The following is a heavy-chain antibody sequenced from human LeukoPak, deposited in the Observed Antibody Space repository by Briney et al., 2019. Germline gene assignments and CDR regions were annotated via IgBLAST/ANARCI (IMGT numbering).Heavy chain of an antibody. Sequence: PGGSLRLSCAASGFTFSSYAMHWVRQAPGKGLEWVSSISGSGSGGSTYYADSVKGRFTISRDNSKNTLYLQMNSLRAEDTAVYYCAKSGYNRFDYWGQGTLVTVSS. V-gene: IGHV3-23*01. D-gene: IGHD5-24*01. CDR3: AKSGYNRFDY. CDR1: GFTFSSYA. J-gene: IGHJ4*02. CDR2: ISGSGSGGST.